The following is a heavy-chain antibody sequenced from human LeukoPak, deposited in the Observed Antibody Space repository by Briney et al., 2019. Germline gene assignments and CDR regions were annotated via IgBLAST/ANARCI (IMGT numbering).Heavy chain of an antibody. V-gene: IGHV3-74*01. CDR1: GFSFSGHW. Sequence: GGSLRLSCTASGFSFSGHWMHWARQLPGKGLVWVSRISPTGSTASYADSVKGRFTVSRDNAKNTLYLQVNNLRAEDTAVYYCARGPNSNWSGLDFWGQGTLLTVSS. CDR3: ARGPNSNWSGLDF. D-gene: IGHD6-6*01. CDR2: ISPTGSTA. J-gene: IGHJ4*02.